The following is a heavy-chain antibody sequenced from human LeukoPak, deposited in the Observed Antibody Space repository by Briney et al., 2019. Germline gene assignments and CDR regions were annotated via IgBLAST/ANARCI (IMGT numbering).Heavy chain of an antibody. J-gene: IGHJ4*02. CDR2: IIPILGIA. D-gene: IGHD4-17*01. CDR3: AREGFGYGDPWDY. V-gene: IGHV1-69*04. CDR1: GGTFSSYA. Sequence: ASVKVSCKASGGTFSSYAISWVRQAPGQGLEWMGRIIPILGIANYAQKFQGRVTITADKSTSTAYMELSSLRSEDTAVYYCAREGFGYGDPWDYWGQGTLVTVSS.